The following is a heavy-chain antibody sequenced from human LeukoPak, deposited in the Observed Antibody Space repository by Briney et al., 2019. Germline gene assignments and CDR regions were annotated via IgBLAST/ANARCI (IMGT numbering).Heavy chain of an antibody. CDR3: ARTTSLTASGYDY. V-gene: IGHV1-8*03. J-gene: IGHJ4*02. CDR2: MNPYSGDR. CDR1: GYTFTTYH. D-gene: IGHD4-17*01. Sequence: ASVKVFCKTSGYTFTTYHINGVRRATGQGLVWLGWMNPYSGDRGYAQKFQGRLSITSDTSISTAYMELSSLRSDDTAVYFCARTTSLTASGYDYWGQGTLVTVSS.